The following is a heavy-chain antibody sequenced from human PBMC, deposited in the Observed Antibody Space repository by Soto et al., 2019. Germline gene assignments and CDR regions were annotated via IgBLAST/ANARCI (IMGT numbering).Heavy chain of an antibody. CDR2: ISGSGGST. D-gene: IGHD4-17*01. Sequence: GGSLRLSCAASGFTFSSYAMSWVRQAPGKGLGWVSAISGSGGSTYYADSVKGRFTISRDNSKNTLYLQMNSLRAEDTAVYYCANFYGDSTYQSNTIDYWGQGTLVTVSS. CDR1: GFTFSSYA. V-gene: IGHV3-23*01. J-gene: IGHJ4*02. CDR3: ANFYGDSTYQSNTIDY.